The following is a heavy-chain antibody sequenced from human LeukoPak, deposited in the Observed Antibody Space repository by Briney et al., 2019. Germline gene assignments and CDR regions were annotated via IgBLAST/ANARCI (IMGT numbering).Heavy chain of an antibody. D-gene: IGHD6-13*01. CDR3: AKGIAGPPEVDNMFHY. CDR2: IRYDGSNK. CDR1: GFTFSSYG. Sequence: PGGSLRLSCAASGFTFSSYGMHWVRQAPGKGLEWVAFIRYDGSNKYYADSVKGRFTISRDNSKNTLYLQMNSLRAEDTAVYYCAKGIAGPPEVDNMFHYWGQGALVTVSS. V-gene: IGHV3-30*02. J-gene: IGHJ4*02.